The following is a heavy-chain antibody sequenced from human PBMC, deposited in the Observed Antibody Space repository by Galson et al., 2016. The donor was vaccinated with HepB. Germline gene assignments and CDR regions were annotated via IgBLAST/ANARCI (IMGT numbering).Heavy chain of an antibody. V-gene: IGHV5-51*01. D-gene: IGHD2-2*01. CDR1: GYSFTTYW. J-gene: IGHJ6*04. CDR2: IYPGDSDI. Sequence: QSGAEVKKPGESLRISCKGSGYSFTTYWIGWVRQMPGKGLECMGIIYPGDSDIRYSPSFQGQVTISADKSISTAYLQWTSLRASDSAIYYCARLEGYCTSTSCYGIFAMDVWGKGTTVTVSS. CDR3: ARLEGYCTSTSCYGIFAMDV.